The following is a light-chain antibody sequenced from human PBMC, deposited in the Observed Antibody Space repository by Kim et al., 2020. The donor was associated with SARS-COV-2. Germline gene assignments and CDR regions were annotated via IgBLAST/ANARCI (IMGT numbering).Light chain of an antibody. J-gene: IGLJ2*01. CDR1: NIGSKR. V-gene: IGLV3-21*04. CDR3: QVWDSSSDHVV. Sequence: APGKTARITCGGNNIGSKRVHWYQQKPGQAPVLVIYYDSDRPSGIPERFPGSNSGNTATLTISRVEAGDEADYYCQVWDSSSDHVVFGGGTQLTVL. CDR2: YDS.